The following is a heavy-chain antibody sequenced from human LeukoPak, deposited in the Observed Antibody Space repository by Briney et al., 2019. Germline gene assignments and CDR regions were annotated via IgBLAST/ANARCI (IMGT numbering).Heavy chain of an antibody. CDR3: ARPPRLGKRAFDI. D-gene: IGHD7-27*01. V-gene: IGHV1-69*04. CDR2: IIPILGIA. CDR1: GGTFSSYA. J-gene: IGHJ3*02. Sequence: GASVKVSCKASGGTFSSYAISWVRQAPGQGLEWMGRIIPILGIANYAQKFQGRVTITADKSTSTAYMELSSLRSEDTAVYYCARPPRLGKRAFDIWGQGTMVTVSS.